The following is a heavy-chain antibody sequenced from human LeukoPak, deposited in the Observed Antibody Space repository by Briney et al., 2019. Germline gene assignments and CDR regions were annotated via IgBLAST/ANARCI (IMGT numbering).Heavy chain of an antibody. CDR2: ISSSSSYI. CDR1: GFIFSNAW. V-gene: IGHV3-21*01. J-gene: IGHJ4*02. CDR3: AITSSLDY. Sequence: GGSLRLSCAASGFIFSNAWMNWVRQAPGKGLEWVSSISSSSSYIYYADSVKGRFTISRDNAKNSLYLQMNSLRAEDTAVYYCAITSSLDYWGQGTLVTVSS.